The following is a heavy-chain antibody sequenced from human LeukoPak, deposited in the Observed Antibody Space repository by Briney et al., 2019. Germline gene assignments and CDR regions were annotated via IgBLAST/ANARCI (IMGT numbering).Heavy chain of an antibody. D-gene: IGHD3-22*01. CDR3: AREYDYYDSSGYYDP. V-gene: IGHV7-4-1*02. J-gene: IGHJ5*02. CDR1: GYTFTSYA. Sequence: ASVKVSCKASGYTFTSYAMNRVRQAPGQGLEWMGWINTNTGNPTYAQGFTGRFVFSLDTSVSTAYLQISSLKAEDTAVYYCAREYDYYDSSGYYDPWGQGTLVTVSS. CDR2: INTNTGNP.